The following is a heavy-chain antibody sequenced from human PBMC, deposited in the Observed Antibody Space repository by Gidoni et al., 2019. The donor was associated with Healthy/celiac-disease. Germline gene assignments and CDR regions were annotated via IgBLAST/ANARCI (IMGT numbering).Heavy chain of an antibody. Sequence: QVQLVESGGGVVQPGRSLRLSCAASGFTFRSYGMHWVRQAPGKGLEWVAVISDDGSNKYYADSVKGRFTISRDNSKNTLYLQMNSLRAEDTAVYYCAKDRLGYCSGGSCYGLYYYGMDVWGQGTTVTVSS. CDR1: GFTFRSYG. CDR3: AKDRLGYCSGGSCYGLYYYGMDV. J-gene: IGHJ6*02. CDR2: ISDDGSNK. D-gene: IGHD2-15*01. V-gene: IGHV3-30*18.